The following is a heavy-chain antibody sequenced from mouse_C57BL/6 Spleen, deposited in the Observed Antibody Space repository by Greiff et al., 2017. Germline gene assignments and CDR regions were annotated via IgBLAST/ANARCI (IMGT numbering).Heavy chain of an antibody. D-gene: IGHD1-1*01. CDR1: GYTFTSYW. V-gene: IGHV1-59*01. CDR3: ARPLLVRYYFDY. CDR2: IDPSDSYT. J-gene: IGHJ2*01. Sequence: QVQLQQPGAELVRPGTSEKLSCKASGYTFTSYWMHWVKQRPGQGLEWIGVIDPSDSYTNYNQKFKGKATLTVDTSSSTAYMQLSSLTSEDSAVYYCARPLLVRYYFDYWGQGTTLTVSS.